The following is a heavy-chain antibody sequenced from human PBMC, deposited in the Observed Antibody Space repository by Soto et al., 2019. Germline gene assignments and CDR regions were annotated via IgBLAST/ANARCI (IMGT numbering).Heavy chain of an antibody. V-gene: IGHV3-30-3*01. CDR1: GFTFSSYA. CDR2: ISYDGSNK. J-gene: IGHJ4*02. D-gene: IGHD3-3*01. Sequence: QVQLVESGGGVVQPGRSLRLSCAASGFTFSSYAMHWVRQAPGKGLEWVAVISYDGSNKYYADSVKGRFTISRDNSKKTLCLQMKSLRAEDTAVYYCARDKRDLRFLEWSYYFDFWGQGTLVTVSS. CDR3: ARDKRDLRFLEWSYYFDF.